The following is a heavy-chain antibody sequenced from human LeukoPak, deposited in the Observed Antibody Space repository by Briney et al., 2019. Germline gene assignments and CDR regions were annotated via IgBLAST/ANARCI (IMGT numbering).Heavy chain of an antibody. Sequence: ASVKVSCKTSGYTFTYYAMHWVRQAPGQRLEWMGWINTGNGNTKYSQNFQGRVTITRDTSASTGYMELSSLRSEDTAVYYCARPAGRLGSSVLPPDYWGQGTLVTVSS. CDR1: GYTFTYYA. CDR3: ARPAGRLGSSVLPPDY. CDR2: INTGNGNT. V-gene: IGHV1-3*04. J-gene: IGHJ4*02. D-gene: IGHD6-13*01.